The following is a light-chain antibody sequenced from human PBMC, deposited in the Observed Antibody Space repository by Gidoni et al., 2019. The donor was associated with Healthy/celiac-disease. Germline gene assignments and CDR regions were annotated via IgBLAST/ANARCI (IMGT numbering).Light chain of an antibody. CDR1: SSTIGSNT. Sequence: QSVLTQPPSASGTPGQRVTISCSGSSSTIGSNTVNWYQQLPGTAPKLLIYSNNQQPPGVPDRFSGSKSGTSASLAISGLQSEDEADYYCAAWDDSLNGVVVGGGTKLTVL. CDR3: AAWDDSLNGVV. J-gene: IGLJ2*01. V-gene: IGLV1-44*01. CDR2: SNN.